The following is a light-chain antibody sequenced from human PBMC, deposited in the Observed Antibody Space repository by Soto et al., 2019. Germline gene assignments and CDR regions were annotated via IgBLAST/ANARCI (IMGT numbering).Light chain of an antibody. J-gene: IGLJ3*02. CDR3: ATWDDSLSGWL. V-gene: IGLV1-47*01. CDR2: RSS. Sequence: QSVLTQPPSASGTPGQRVTISCSGSISNIGSNYVYWYQQLPGTAPRLLINRSSQRPSGVPDRFSGSKSGTSASLAISGLRSEDKADYYCATWDDSLSGWLFGGGTKLTVL. CDR1: ISNIGSNY.